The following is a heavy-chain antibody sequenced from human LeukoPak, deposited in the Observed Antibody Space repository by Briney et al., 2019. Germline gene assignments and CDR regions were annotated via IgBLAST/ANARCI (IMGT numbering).Heavy chain of an antibody. CDR2: ISSSGGST. CDR1: GFTLSSYA. Sequence: GGSLRLSCAASGFTLSSYAMSWVRQAPGKGLQWVSGISSSGGSTYYVDSVKGRFTISTDNSKNSLYLQMNSLRAEDTAVYYCARSLSSRFSGPRRPYYFDSWGQGTLVTVSS. CDR3: ARSLSSRFSGPRRPYYFDS. V-gene: IGHV3-23*01. D-gene: IGHD3-16*02. J-gene: IGHJ4*02.